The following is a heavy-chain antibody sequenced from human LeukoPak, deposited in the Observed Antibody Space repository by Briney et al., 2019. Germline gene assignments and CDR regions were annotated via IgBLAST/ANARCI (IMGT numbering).Heavy chain of an antibody. CDR3: ARASGNYYYYGMDV. J-gene: IGHJ6*02. CDR1: GGSISSYY. D-gene: IGHD1-14*01. V-gene: IGHV4-59*01. Sequence: SETLSLTCTVSGGSISSYYWTWIRQPPGKGLEWIGYIYYSGSTKYNPSLYSRVTISVDTSKNQFSLKLSSVTAADTAVYYCARASGNYYYYGMDVWGQGTTVTVSS. CDR2: IYYSGST.